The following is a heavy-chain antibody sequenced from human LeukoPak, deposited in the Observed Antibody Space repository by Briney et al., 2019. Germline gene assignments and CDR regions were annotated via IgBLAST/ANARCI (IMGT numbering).Heavy chain of an antibody. CDR2: IYTSGST. CDR1: GGSISSYY. CDR3: ARVKQQLAWRWFDP. J-gene: IGHJ5*02. Sequence: SETLSLTCTVSGGSISSYYWSWIRQPAGKGLEWIGRIYTSGSTNCNPSLKSRVTMSVDTSKNQFSLKLSSVTAADTAVYYCARVKQQLAWRWFDPWGQGTLVTVSS. V-gene: IGHV4-4*07. D-gene: IGHD6-13*01.